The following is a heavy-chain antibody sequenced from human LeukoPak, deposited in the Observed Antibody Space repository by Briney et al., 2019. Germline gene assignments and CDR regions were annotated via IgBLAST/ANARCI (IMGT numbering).Heavy chain of an antibody. CDR3: ARDRPTDTAMVTAIDY. D-gene: IGHD5-18*01. CDR1: GFTFSSYS. CDR2: ISSSSSTI. Sequence: PGGSLRLSCAASGFTFSSYSMNWVRQAPGKGLECVSYISSSSSTIYYADSVKGRFTISRDNAKNSLYLQMNSLRAEDTAVYYCARDRPTDTAMVTAIDYWGQGTLVTVSS. J-gene: IGHJ4*02. V-gene: IGHV3-48*04.